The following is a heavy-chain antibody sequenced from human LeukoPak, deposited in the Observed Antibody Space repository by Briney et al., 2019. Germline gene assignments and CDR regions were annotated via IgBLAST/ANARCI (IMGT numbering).Heavy chain of an antibody. CDR2: INHSGST. CDR1: GGSFSGYY. J-gene: IGHJ4*02. CDR3: ARGSSKFPPVAGKPVDY. V-gene: IGHV4-34*01. D-gene: IGHD6-19*01. Sequence: SETLSLTCAVYGGSFSGYYWSWIRQPPGKELVCIGEINHSGSTNHNPSLKSRVTISVDTSKHQVSLKLSSVTAADTAVYYCARGSSKFPPVAGKPVDYWGQGTLVTVSS.